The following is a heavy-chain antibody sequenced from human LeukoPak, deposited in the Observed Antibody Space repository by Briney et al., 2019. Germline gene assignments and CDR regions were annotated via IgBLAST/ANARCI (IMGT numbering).Heavy chain of an antibody. Sequence: ASVKVSCMASGYTFTAYYIHWVRQAPGQGLEWMGRINPKNGDTNYAQKFQDRVTMTRDTSMSAAYMEISRLTYDDTAVYYCARTRVATRDYFDYWGQGTLVTVSS. J-gene: IGHJ4*02. V-gene: IGHV1-2*06. D-gene: IGHD5-12*01. CDR2: INPKNGDT. CDR3: ARTRVATRDYFDY. CDR1: GYTFTAYY.